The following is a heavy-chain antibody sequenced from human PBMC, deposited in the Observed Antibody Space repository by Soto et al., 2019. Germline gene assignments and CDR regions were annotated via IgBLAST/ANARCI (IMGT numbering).Heavy chain of an antibody. CDR2: IIPIFGTA. D-gene: IGHD4-17*01. J-gene: IGHJ4*02. CDR1: GGTFSSYA. CDR3: ARVGGLGEGYFDY. V-gene: IGHV1-69*13. Sequence: VASVKVSCKASGGTFSSYAISWVRQAPGQGLEWMGGIIPIFGTANYAQKFQGRVTITADESTSTAYMELSSLRSEDTAVYYCARVGGLGEGYFDYWGQGTLVTVSS.